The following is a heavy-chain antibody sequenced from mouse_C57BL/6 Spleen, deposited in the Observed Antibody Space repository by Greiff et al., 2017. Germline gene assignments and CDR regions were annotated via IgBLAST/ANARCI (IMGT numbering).Heavy chain of an antibody. J-gene: IGHJ3*01. CDR3: AVDYGSSRFAY. CDR1: GYTFTSYW. D-gene: IGHD1-1*01. Sequence: QVHVKQPGAELVKPGASVKMSCKASGYTFTSYWITWVKQRPGQGLEWIGDIYPGSGSTNYNEKFKSKATLTVDTSSSTAYMQLSSLTSEDSAVYYCAVDYGSSRFAYWGQGTLVTVSA. CDR2: IYPGSGST. V-gene: IGHV1-55*01.